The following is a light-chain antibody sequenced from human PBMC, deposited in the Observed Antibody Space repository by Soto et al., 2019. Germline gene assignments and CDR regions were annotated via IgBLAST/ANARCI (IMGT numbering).Light chain of an antibody. J-gene: IGLJ2*01. V-gene: IGLV2-14*03. CDR3: SSYAGSVV. CDR2: DVT. Sequence: QSALTQPASVSGSPGQSITISCTETNSDIGFYNHVSWYQQLPGKAPRLVIYDVTNRPSGVSSRFSGSKSGNTASLTISGLQAEDEADYYCSSYAGSVVFGGGTKLTVL. CDR1: NSDIGFYNH.